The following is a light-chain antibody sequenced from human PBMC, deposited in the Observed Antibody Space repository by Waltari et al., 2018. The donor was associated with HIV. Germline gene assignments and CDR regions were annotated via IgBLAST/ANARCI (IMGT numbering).Light chain of an antibody. CDR2: WAS. CDR1: QSVFYNSNKKNY. J-gene: IGKJ4*01. V-gene: IGKV4-1*01. Sequence: DIVMTQSPDSLAGSLGERATINCKYSQSVFYNSNKKNYFAWYQQKPGQPPKMIIYWASNRESGVPDRFSGSGSGTDFTLTISSLQAEDVAVYYCQQYYSTPLTFGGGTKVEIK. CDR3: QQYYSTPLT.